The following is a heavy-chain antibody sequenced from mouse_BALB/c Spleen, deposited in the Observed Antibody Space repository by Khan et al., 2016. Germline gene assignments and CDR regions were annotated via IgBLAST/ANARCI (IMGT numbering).Heavy chain of an antibody. CDR2: ISPYNGDT. V-gene: IGHV1-20*02. CDR3: ARSGGYGTFAY. CDR1: DYSFTAYF. Sequence: VQLQQSGPELVKPGASVKISCKASDYSFTAYFMNWVMQSHGKSLEWIGRISPYNGDTFYNQKFKGKATLTVDKSSSTVHMELRSLASEDSAVYYCARSGGYGTFAYWGQGTLVTVSA. D-gene: IGHD2-2*01. J-gene: IGHJ3*01.